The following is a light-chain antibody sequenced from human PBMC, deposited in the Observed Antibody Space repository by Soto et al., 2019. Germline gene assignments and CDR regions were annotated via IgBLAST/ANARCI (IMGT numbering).Light chain of an antibody. J-gene: IGKJ5*01. V-gene: IGKV1-5*03. CDR1: QSISSW. CDR3: QQYNGT. CDR2: KAS. Sequence: DIQMTQSPSTLSASVGDRVTITCRASQSISSWLAWYQQKPGKAPKLLIYKASNLESGVPSRFSGSGSGTEFTLTTSSLQPDDFATYYCQQYNGTFGQGTRLEIK.